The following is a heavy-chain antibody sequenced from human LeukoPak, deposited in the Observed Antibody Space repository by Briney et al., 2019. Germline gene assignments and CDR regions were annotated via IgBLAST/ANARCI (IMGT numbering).Heavy chain of an antibody. Sequence: NPSETLSLTCTVSGGSISSYYWSWIRQPPGKGLEWIGYIYYRGSTSYNPSLKSRVTISVDTSKNQFSLKLSSVTAADTAVYYCARDLGDGYNSGDAFDIWGQGTMVTVSS. D-gene: IGHD5-24*01. J-gene: IGHJ3*02. CDR1: GGSISSYY. CDR3: ARDLGDGYNSGDAFDI. V-gene: IGHV4-59*01. CDR2: IYYRGST.